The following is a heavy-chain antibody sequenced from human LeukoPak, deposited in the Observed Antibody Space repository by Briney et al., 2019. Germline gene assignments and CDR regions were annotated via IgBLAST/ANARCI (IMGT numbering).Heavy chain of an antibody. Sequence: TGGSLRLSCAASGFTFSGYNMNWVRQAPGKGLEWVSAISGSGGSTYYADSVKGRFTISRDNSKNTLYLQMNSLRAEDTAVYYCAKDRGSGWYYFDYWGQGTLVTVSS. CDR1: GFTFSGYN. D-gene: IGHD6-19*01. CDR2: ISGSGGST. V-gene: IGHV3-23*01. J-gene: IGHJ4*02. CDR3: AKDRGSGWYYFDY.